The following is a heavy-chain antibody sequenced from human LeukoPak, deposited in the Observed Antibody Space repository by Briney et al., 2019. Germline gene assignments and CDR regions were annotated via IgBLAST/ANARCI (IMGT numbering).Heavy chain of an antibody. J-gene: IGHJ6*04. CDR3: ARGRSSGWSNYYYYYGMDV. Sequence: PSETLSLTCAAYGGSFSGYYWSWIRQPPGKGLEWIGEINHSGSTNYNPSLKSRVTISVDTSKNQFSLKLSSVTAADTAVYYCARGRSSGWSNYYYYYGMDVWGKGTTVTVSS. CDR2: INHSGST. D-gene: IGHD6-19*01. CDR1: GGSFSGYY. V-gene: IGHV4-34*01.